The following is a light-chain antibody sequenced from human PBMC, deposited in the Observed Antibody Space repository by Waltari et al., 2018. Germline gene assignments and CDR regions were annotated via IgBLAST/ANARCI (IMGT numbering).Light chain of an antibody. CDR2: EVS. CDR3: SSYTTSSAPGV. Sequence: QSALTQPASVSGSPGQSITISCSGTDSDVGAYDFVSWYQQHPGKAPHLIIYEVSNRPSGISNRFSASKSVNTASLTISVLQAEDEADYCCSSYTTSSAPGVFGTGTRVTVL. J-gene: IGLJ1*01. CDR1: DSDVGAYDF. V-gene: IGLV2-14*01.